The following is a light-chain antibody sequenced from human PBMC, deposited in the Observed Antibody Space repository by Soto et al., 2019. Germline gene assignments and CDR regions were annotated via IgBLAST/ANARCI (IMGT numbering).Light chain of an antibody. J-gene: IGKJ5*01. Sequence: EVVLTQPPVTLSLSPGERATLSCRASQSFLGLLAWYQQKPGQAPRLLIYDAYNRATGIPPRFSGSGSGTDFTLTISSLEPEDSAVYYCQQRHMWPITFGQGTRLEIK. CDR3: QQRHMWPIT. V-gene: IGKV3-11*01. CDR1: QSFLGL. CDR2: DAY.